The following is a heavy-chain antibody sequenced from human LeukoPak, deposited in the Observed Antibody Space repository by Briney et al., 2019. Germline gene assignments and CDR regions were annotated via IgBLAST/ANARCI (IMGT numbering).Heavy chain of an antibody. V-gene: IGHV3-23*01. Sequence: PGRSLRLSCAASGFTFSSYAMSWVRQAPGKGLEWVSAISGSGGSTYYADSVKGRFTISRDNSKNTLYLQMNSLRAEDTAVYYCAKDLGRLGRAFDYWGQGTLVTVSS. CDR3: AKDLGRLGRAFDY. CDR1: GFTFSSYA. J-gene: IGHJ4*02. D-gene: IGHD7-27*01. CDR2: ISGSGGST.